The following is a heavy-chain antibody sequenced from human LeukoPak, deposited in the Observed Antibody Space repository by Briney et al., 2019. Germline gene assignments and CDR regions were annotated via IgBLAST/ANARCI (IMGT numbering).Heavy chain of an antibody. CDR2: ISYDGSNK. V-gene: IGHV3-30*18. CDR1: GFTFSSYG. D-gene: IGHD5-12*01. Sequence: GGSLRLSCAASGFTFSSYGMHWVRQAPGKGLEWVAVISYDGSNKYYADSVKGRFTISRDNSKNTLYLQMNSLRAEGTAVYYCAKDLSMVATRYYFDYWGQGTLVTVSS. J-gene: IGHJ4*02. CDR3: AKDLSMVATRYYFDY.